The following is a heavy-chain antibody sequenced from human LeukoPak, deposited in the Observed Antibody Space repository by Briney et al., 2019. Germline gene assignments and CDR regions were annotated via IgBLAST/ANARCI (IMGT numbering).Heavy chain of an antibody. J-gene: IGHJ4*02. Sequence: PSETLSLTCTVSGGSISISSNYWGWIRQPPGKGLEWIGSIHFSGSTYYKSSLKSRVTISVDTSKNQFSLKLSSVTAADTAVYYCARHGYYYDSSGYRYFDYWGQGILVTVSS. CDR1: GGSISISSNY. CDR2: IHFSGST. CDR3: ARHGYYYDSSGYRYFDY. D-gene: IGHD3-22*01. V-gene: IGHV4-39*01.